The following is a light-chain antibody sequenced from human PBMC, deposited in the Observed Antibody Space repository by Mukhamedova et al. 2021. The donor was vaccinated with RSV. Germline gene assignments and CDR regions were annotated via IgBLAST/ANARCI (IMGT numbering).Light chain of an antibody. CDR2: GAS. CDR3: QQYGTSSKT. V-gene: IGKV3-20*01. CDR1: PSVSGDY. J-gene: IGKJ1*01. Sequence: GSPSVSGDYVAWYQQKRGQAPRLIIYGASRRATGIPDRFRGRGSRTDFTLTIDRLEPEDFAVYYCQQYGTSSKTFGQGTKVEI.